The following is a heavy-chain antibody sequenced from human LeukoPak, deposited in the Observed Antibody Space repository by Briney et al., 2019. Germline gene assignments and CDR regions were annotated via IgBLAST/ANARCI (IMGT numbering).Heavy chain of an antibody. CDR1: GFTFSSYT. CDR2: IGTSSTTI. V-gene: IGHV3-48*01. Sequence: GGSLRLSCAASGFTFSSYTMNWVRQPPGKGLEWVSNIGTSSTTIYYADSVKGRFTISRDNAKNSLYLQMNSLRADDTAVYYCARGGGIAASGTPHWGQGTLVTVSS. D-gene: IGHD6-13*01. CDR3: ARGGGIAASGTPH. J-gene: IGHJ4*02.